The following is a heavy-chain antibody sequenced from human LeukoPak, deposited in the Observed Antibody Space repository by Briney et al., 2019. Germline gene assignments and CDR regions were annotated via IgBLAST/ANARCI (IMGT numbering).Heavy chain of an antibody. CDR1: GFTFSSYS. J-gene: IGHJ3*02. CDR2: ISSSSSYI. D-gene: IGHD1-26*01. Sequence: GGSLRLSCAASGFTFSSYSMNWVRQAPGKGLEWVSSISSSSSYIYYADSVKGRFTISRDNAKNSLYLQMNGLRAEDTAVYYCARGGGWELRDAFDIWGQGTMVTVSS. V-gene: IGHV3-21*01. CDR3: ARGGGWELRDAFDI.